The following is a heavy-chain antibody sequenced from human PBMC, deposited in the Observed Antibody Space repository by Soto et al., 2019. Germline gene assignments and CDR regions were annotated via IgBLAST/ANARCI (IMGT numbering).Heavy chain of an antibody. D-gene: IGHD6-19*01. CDR3: ARKYSSGSGAFDI. V-gene: IGHV3-21*01. CDR1: GFTFSSYS. Sequence: GGSLRLSCAASGFTFSSYSMNWVRQAPGKGLEWVSSISSSSSYIYYADSVKGRFTISRDNAKDSLYLQMNSLRAEDTAVYYCARKYSSGSGAFDIWGQGTMVTVSS. J-gene: IGHJ3*02. CDR2: ISSSSSYI.